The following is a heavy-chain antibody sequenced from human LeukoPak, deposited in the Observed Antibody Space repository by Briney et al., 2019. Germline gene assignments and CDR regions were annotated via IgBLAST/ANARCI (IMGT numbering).Heavy chain of an antibody. CDR1: GGSISSGDFH. CDR2: VYYSGST. Sequence: PSETLSLTCTVSGGSISSGDFHWSWIRQPPGQGLEWIGYVYYSGSTYYNPSLKSRVVISIDRSKNQFSLNLSSVTAADTAVYYCARGPPTPYCSSTSCYSDYWGQGTLVTVSS. D-gene: IGHD2-2*02. V-gene: IGHV4-30-4*01. CDR3: ARGPPTPYCSSTSCYSDY. J-gene: IGHJ4*02.